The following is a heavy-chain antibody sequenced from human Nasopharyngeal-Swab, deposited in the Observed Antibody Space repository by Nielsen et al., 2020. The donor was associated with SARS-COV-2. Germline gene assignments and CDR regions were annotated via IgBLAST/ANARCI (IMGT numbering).Heavy chain of an antibody. D-gene: IGHD3-22*01. CDR1: GFTFDDYG. CDR2: INWNGGST. CDR3: ARASFFYDSSGYYPDY. V-gene: IGHV3-20*04. Sequence: GGSLRLSCAASGFTFDDYGMSWARQAPGKGLEWVSGINWNGGSTGYADSVKGRFTISRDNAKNSLYLQMNSLRAEDTALYYCARASFFYDSSGYYPDYWGQGTLVTVSS. J-gene: IGHJ4*02.